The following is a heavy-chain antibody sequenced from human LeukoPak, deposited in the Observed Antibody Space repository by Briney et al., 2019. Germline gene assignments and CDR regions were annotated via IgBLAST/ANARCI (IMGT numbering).Heavy chain of an antibody. D-gene: IGHD1-26*01. V-gene: IGHV1-69*05. CDR3: ASSRGYGRVFDY. CDR2: ITPIFGTA. CDR1: GGTFSSYA. Sequence: SVKVSCKASGGTFSSYAISWVRQAPGQGLEWMGGITPIFGTANYAQKFQGRVTITTDESTSTAYMELSSLRSEDTAVYYCASSRGYGRVFDYWGQGTLVTVPS. J-gene: IGHJ4*02.